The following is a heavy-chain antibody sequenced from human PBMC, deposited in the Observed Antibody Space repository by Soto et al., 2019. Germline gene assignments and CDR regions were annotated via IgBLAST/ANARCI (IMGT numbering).Heavy chain of an antibody. Sequence: XESLKLSCKCSGNSCTSYWSSLVLQMPGKGLEWMGRIDPSDSYTNYSPSFQGHVTISADKSISTAYLQWSSLKASDTAMYYCARHYVGNNWFDPWGQGTLVTVSS. D-gene: IGHD3-16*01. V-gene: IGHV5-10-1*01. CDR2: IDPSDSYT. CDR3: ARHYVGNNWFDP. CDR1: GNSCTSYW. J-gene: IGHJ5*02.